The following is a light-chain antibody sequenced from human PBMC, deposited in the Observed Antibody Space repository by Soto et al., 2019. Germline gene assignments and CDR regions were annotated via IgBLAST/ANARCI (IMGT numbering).Light chain of an antibody. J-gene: IGKJ4*01. V-gene: IGKV1-5*03. CDR2: KAS. CDR1: QSISSW. CDR3: QQTYRTPLT. Sequence: DIQMTQSPSTLSASVGDRVIITCRASQSISSWLAWYQQQPGKAPKLLIYKASSLESGVPSRFSGSGSGTDFTLTISSLQPEDFATYSCQQTYRTPLTFGGGTKVEIK.